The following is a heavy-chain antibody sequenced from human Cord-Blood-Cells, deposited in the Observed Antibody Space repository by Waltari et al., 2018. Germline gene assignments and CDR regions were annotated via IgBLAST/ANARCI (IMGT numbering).Heavy chain of an antibody. CDR1: GFTFSSYA. CDR2: ISYDGSNK. J-gene: IGHJ4*02. D-gene: IGHD1-7*01. Sequence: QVQLVESGGGVVQPGRSLRLFCAASGFTFSSYAMHWVRQAPGKGLEWVAVISYDGSNKYYADSVKGRFTISRDNSKNTLYLQMNSLRAEDTAVYYCARDLNYDYWGQGTLVTVSS. CDR3: ARDLNYDY. V-gene: IGHV3-30*04.